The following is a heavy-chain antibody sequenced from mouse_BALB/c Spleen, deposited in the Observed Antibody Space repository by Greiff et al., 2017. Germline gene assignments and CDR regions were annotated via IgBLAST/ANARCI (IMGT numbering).Heavy chain of an antibody. CDR2: IGSGSSTI. D-gene: IGHD2-10*02. CDR1: GFTFSSFG. V-gene: IGHV5-17*02. Sequence: DVMLVESGGGLVQPGGSRKLSCAASGFTFSSFGMHWVRQAPEKGLEWVAYIGSGSSTIYYADTVKGRFTISRDNPKNTLFLQMTSLRSEDTAMYYCARKEYGNYGYAMDYWGQGTSVTVSS. J-gene: IGHJ4*01. CDR3: ARKEYGNYGYAMDY.